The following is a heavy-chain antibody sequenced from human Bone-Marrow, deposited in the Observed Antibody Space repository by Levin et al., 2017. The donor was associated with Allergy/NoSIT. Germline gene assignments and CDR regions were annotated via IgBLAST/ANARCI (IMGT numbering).Heavy chain of an antibody. CDR2: IKQDASEK. CDR3: ARDRGRSKTYYDL. D-gene: IGHD3-10*01. V-gene: IGHV3-7*01. CDR1: GFTFTTFW. Sequence: GESLKISCAASGFTFTTFWMTWVRQAPGKGLEWVANIKQDASEKYYLDSVEGRFTISRDNAKNSFFLQMNSLRADDTAVYYCARDRGRSKTYYDLWGQGTLVTVSS. J-gene: IGHJ4*02.